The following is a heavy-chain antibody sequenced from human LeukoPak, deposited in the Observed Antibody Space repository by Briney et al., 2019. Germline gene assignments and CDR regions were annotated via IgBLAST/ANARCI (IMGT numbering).Heavy chain of an antibody. J-gene: IGHJ6*02. CDR3: ARGQKKRKDYGSGNFLGWFYYYYGMDV. Sequence: ASVKVSCKASGYTFTSYDINWVRQATGQGLEWMGWMNPNSGNTGYAQKFQGRVTMTRNTSISTAYMELSSLRPEDTAVYYCARGQKKRKDYGSGNFLGWFYYYYGMDVWGQGTTVTVSS. CDR2: MNPNSGNT. D-gene: IGHD3-10*01. V-gene: IGHV1-8*01. CDR1: GYTFTSYD.